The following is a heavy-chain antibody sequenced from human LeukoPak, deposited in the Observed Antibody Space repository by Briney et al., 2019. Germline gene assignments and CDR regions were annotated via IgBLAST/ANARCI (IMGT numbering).Heavy chain of an antibody. CDR2: IYYSGST. CDR3: AGGTGYSSSWPLEYNWFDP. D-gene: IGHD6-13*01. V-gene: IGHV4-59*01. J-gene: IGHJ5*02. CDR1: GGSISSYY. Sequence: PSETLSLTCTVSGGSISSYYWSWIRQPPGKGLEWIGYIYYSGSTNYNPSLKSRVTISVDTSKNQFSLKLSSVTAADTAVYYCAGGTGYSSSWPLEYNWFDPWGQGTLVTVSS.